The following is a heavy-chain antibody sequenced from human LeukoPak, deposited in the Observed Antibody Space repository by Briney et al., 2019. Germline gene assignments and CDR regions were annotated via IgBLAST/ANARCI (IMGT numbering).Heavy chain of an antibody. J-gene: IGHJ6*02. CDR3: ARGHNSRPWYYDSGYGMDV. Sequence: SETLSLTCAVYGGSFSGYYWSWIRQPPGKGLEWIGEINHSGSTNYNPSLKSRVTISVDTSKNQFSLKLSSVTAADTAVYYCARGHNSRPWYYDSGYGMDVWGQGTTVTVSS. CDR1: GGSFSGYY. V-gene: IGHV4-34*01. D-gene: IGHD3-22*01. CDR2: INHSGST.